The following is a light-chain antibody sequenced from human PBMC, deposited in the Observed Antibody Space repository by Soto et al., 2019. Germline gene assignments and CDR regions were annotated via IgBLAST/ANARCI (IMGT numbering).Light chain of an antibody. V-gene: IGKV1-5*01. Sequence: DIPMTQSPSPLSAFVGDRGTITCRASQSISTSLAWYQQKPGKAPKLLIYAASTLQSGVPSRFSGSGSGTDFTLTISCLQSEDFATYYCQQYYSYPRTFGQGTKVDIK. CDR1: QSISTS. CDR3: QQYYSYPRT. J-gene: IGKJ1*01. CDR2: AAS.